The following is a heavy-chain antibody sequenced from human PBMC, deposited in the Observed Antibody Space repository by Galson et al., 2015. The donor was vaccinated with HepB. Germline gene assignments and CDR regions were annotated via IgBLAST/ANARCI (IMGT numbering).Heavy chain of an antibody. J-gene: IGHJ4*02. CDR1: GGTFSSYA. CDR2: IIPILGIA. D-gene: IGHD2-21*01. CDR3: ARARYCGGDCYNPNDY. V-gene: IGHV1-69*10. Sequence: SVKVSCKASGGTFSSYAISWVRQAPGQGLEWMGGIIPILGIANYAQKFQGRVTITADKSTSTAYMELSSLRSEDTAVYYCARARYCGGDCYNPNDYWGQGTLVTVSS.